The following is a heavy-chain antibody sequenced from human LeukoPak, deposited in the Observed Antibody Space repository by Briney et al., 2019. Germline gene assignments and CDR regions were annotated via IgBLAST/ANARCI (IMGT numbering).Heavy chain of an antibody. CDR2: MNPNSGNT. CDR3: ARGHTIFGVVIRSFDY. V-gene: IGHV1-8*01. Sequence: SGKTYCKAARYTFASNEINWERQATGQGLEWIGWMNPNSGNTGYAQKFQGRVTMTRNTSISTAYMELSSLRSEDTAVYYCARGHTIFGVVIRSFDYWGQGTLVTVSS. J-gene: IGHJ4*02. CDR1: RYTFASNE. D-gene: IGHD3-3*01.